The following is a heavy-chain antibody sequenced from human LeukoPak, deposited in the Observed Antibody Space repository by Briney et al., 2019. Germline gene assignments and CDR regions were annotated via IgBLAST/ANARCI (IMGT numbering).Heavy chain of an antibody. V-gene: IGHV5-51*01. D-gene: IGHD3-22*01. CDR2: VYPGDSAT. J-gene: IGHJ4*02. CDR1: AYSSTSYW. CDR3: ARHQVGYDSIPYLDY. Sequence: GVSLKIPCKGSAYSSTSYWIGRVRQMPANGLEWMGSVYPGDSATTYRPSSQGQVTISADKSISTAYLQWSRLKASDTPMYYCARHQVGYDSIPYLDYWGQGTLVSVPS.